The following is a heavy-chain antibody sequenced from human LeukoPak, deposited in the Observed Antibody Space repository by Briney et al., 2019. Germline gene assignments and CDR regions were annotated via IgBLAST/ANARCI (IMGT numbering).Heavy chain of an antibody. Sequence: GGSLRLSCAASGFTFSSFSMNWVRQAPGKGLEWVSSINSSSSYIYYADSVKGRFTISRDNAKNSLYLQMNSLRAEDTAVYYCARDGGSGSYYFDYWGQGTLVTVSS. J-gene: IGHJ4*02. D-gene: IGHD3-10*01. CDR1: GFTFSSFS. CDR3: ARDGGSGSYYFDY. V-gene: IGHV3-21*01. CDR2: INSSSSYI.